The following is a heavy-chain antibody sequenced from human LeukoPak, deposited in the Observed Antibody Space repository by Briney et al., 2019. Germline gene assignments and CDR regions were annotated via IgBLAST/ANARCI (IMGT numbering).Heavy chain of an antibody. D-gene: IGHD5-24*01. V-gene: IGHV3-23*01. J-gene: IGHJ4*02. Sequence: GGSLRLSCAASGFTFTSYAMSWVRQAPGKGLEWVSAISGSGGSTYYADSVKGRFTISRDNSKRTLFLQMNSLRAEDTAVYYCAKDPRVGSRVATPCHWGQGTLVTVST. CDR1: GFTFTSYA. CDR2: ISGSGGST. CDR3: AKDPRVGSRVATPCH.